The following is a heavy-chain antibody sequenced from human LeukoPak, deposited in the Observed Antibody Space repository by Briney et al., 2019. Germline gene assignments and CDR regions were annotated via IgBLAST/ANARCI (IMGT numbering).Heavy chain of an antibody. CDR1: GFTFTSYA. Sequence: GGSLRLSCAVSGFTFTSYAMSWVRQAPGKGLEWVSAISASGGSTNYADSVKGRFTISRDTSKDTLYLQMNSLRAEDTAVYYCARARGAGPGAHFDYWGQGTPVIVSS. V-gene: IGHV3-23*01. CDR3: ARARGAGPGAHFDY. J-gene: IGHJ4*02. CDR2: ISASGGST. D-gene: IGHD3-10*01.